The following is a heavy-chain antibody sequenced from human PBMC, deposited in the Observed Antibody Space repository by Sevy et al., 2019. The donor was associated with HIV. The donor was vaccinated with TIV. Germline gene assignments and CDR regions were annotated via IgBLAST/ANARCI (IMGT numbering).Heavy chain of an antibody. CDR1: GFTFSTYG. CDR2: IRYDGSNK. Sequence: GGSLRLSCAASGFTFSTYGMHWVRQAPGKGLEWVAFIRYDGSNKYYPDSVKGRFTISSDNSKNTLYLEMNSLRPEDTAVYYCATDPDRSSSWYDYWGQGTLVTVSS. V-gene: IGHV3-30*02. D-gene: IGHD6-13*01. J-gene: IGHJ4*02. CDR3: ATDPDRSSSWYDY.